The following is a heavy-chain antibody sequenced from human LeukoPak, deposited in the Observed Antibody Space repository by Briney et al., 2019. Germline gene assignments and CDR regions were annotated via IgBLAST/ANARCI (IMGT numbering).Heavy chain of an antibody. Sequence: GGSLRLSCAASGFTVSSNYMTWVRQAPGKGLEWVSVIYSDGSTYYADSVKGRFTISRDNSKNTLYLQMNSLRAEDTAVYYCAKDGFYSLHSSTYYYYYMDVWGKGTTVTVSS. CDR2: IYSDGST. CDR3: AKDGFYSLHSSTYYYYYMDV. V-gene: IGHV3-53*01. J-gene: IGHJ6*03. D-gene: IGHD6-13*01. CDR1: GFTVSSNY.